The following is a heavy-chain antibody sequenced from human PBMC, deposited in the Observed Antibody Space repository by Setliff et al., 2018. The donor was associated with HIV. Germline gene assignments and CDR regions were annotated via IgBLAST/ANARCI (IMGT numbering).Heavy chain of an antibody. D-gene: IGHD6-6*01. J-gene: IGHJ4*02. CDR1: GYTFTDYF. CDR2: ISPQNGDR. Sequence: ASVKVSCKASGYTFTDYFLHWVRQAPGQGLEWMGWISPQNGDRKIPQRSRGRVTMTRDTSISTAYMELSGLASDDTAVYFCARQLSNSLDHWGQGTPVTVSS. CDR3: ARQLSNSLDH. V-gene: IGHV1-2*02.